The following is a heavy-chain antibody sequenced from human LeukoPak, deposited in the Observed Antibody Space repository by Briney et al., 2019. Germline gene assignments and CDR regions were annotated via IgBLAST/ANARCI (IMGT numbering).Heavy chain of an antibody. D-gene: IGHD3-16*01. CDR3: ARVSALGVRGAFDI. V-gene: IGHV1-69*05. Sequence: ASVKVSCKASGYTFTSYDINWVRQATGQGLEWMGGITPIFGTANYAQKFQGRVTITTDESTSTAYMELSSLRSEDTAVYYCARVSALGVRGAFDIWGQGTMVTVSS. J-gene: IGHJ3*02. CDR2: ITPIFGTA. CDR1: GYTFTSYD.